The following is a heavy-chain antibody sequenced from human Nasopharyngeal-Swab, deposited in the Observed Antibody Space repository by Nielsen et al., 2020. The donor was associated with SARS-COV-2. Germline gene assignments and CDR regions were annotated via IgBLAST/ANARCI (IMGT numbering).Heavy chain of an antibody. CDR2: IRPGGDSR. Sequence: GGSLRLSCAASGFTVSRYGFHWVRQAPGKGLEWVAVIRPGGDSRIYGDSMKGRFAVSRDNSKNTLYLQIDDLRSEDTAVYYCARDGPNWNPDYWGQGTLVTVSS. D-gene: IGHD1-1*01. J-gene: IGHJ4*02. CDR1: GFTVSRYG. V-gene: IGHV3-33*01. CDR3: ARDGPNWNPDY.